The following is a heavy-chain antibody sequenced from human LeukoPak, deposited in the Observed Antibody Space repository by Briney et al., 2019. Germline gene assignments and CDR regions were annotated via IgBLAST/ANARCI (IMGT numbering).Heavy chain of an antibody. D-gene: IGHD6-19*01. CDR2: TYYRSKWYN. V-gene: IGHV6-1*01. CDR3: AREAEAVDGISESYYFDY. J-gene: IGHJ4*02. Sequence: SQTLSLTCAISGDSVSSNSAAWNWIRQSPSRGLEWLGRTYYRSKWYNDYAVSVKSRITINPDTSKNQFSLQLNSVTPEDTAVYYRAREAEAVDGISESYYFDYWGQGTLATVSS. CDR1: GDSVSSNSAA.